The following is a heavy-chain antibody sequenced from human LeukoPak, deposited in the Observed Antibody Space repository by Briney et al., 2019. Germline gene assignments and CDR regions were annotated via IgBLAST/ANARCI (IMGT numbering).Heavy chain of an antibody. Sequence: SVKVPCKASGGTFSSYAISWVRQAPGQGLEWMGRIIPIFGTANYAQKFQGRVTITTDESTSTAYMELSSLRSEDTAVYYCARTYDTSSGWTRFFDYWGQGTLVTVSS. CDR1: GGTFSSYA. J-gene: IGHJ4*02. CDR3: ARTYDTSSGWTRFFDY. D-gene: IGHD6-19*01. CDR2: IIPIFGTA. V-gene: IGHV1-69*05.